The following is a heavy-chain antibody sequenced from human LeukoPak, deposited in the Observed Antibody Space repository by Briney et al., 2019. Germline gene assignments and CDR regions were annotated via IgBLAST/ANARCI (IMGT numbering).Heavy chain of an antibody. J-gene: IGHJ4*02. CDR1: GFTLSNFW. V-gene: IGHV3-7*01. CDR3: ARGRGIAL. Sequence: GESLRLSCATSGFTLSNFWMNWVRQAPGKGLEWVANIEDDGNKKNYVDSVKGRFPISRDDVKNSIYLQMNSLRADDTAVYYCARGRGIALWGQGTLVTVSS. CDR2: IEDDGNKK. D-gene: IGHD6-13*01.